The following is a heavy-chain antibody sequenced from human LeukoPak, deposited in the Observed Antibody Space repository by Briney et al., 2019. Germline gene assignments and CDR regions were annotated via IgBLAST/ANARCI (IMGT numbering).Heavy chain of an antibody. CDR1: GFTFSSYS. Sequence: GGSLRLSCAASGFTFSSYSMNWVRQAPGKGLEWVSSISSSSSYIYYADSVKGRFTISRDNAKNSLYLQMNSLRAEDTAVYYCARDHGGGGNSHYFDYWGQGTLVTVSS. V-gene: IGHV3-21*01. CDR3: ARDHGGGGNSHYFDY. D-gene: IGHD4-23*01. J-gene: IGHJ4*02. CDR2: ISSSSSYI.